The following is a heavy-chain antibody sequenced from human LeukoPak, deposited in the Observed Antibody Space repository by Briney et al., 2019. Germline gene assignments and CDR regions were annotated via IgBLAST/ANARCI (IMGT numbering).Heavy chain of an antibody. V-gene: IGHV1-2*02. CDR3: AIAGLTAPNPNWFDP. J-gene: IGHJ5*02. CDR1: GYTFTGYY. Sequence: GASVKVSCKASGYTFTGYYMHWVRQAPGQGLGWMGWINPNSGGTNYAQKFQGRVTMTRDTSISTAYMELSRLRSDDTAVYYCAIAGLTAPNPNWFDPWGQGTLVTVSS. D-gene: IGHD1-14*01. CDR2: INPNSGGT.